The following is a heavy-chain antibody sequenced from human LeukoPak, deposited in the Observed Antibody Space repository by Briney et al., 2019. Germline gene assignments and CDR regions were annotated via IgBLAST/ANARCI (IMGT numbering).Heavy chain of an antibody. V-gene: IGHV4-4*02. CDR2: IYHSGST. CDR1: GGSISSNTW. J-gene: IGHJ3*02. Sequence: SETLSLTCDVSGGSISSNTWWSWVRQPPGKGLEWIGEIYHSGSTNYNPSLKSRVTISVDKSMNQFSLKLSSVTAADAAVYYCASRMYMTVGNSAFDIWGQGTMVTVSS. D-gene: IGHD3-22*01. CDR3: ASRMYMTVGNSAFDI.